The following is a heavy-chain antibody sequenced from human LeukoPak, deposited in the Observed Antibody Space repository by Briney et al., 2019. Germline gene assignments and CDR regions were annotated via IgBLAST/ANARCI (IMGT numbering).Heavy chain of an antibody. J-gene: IGHJ1*01. D-gene: IGHD3-10*01. Sequence: GGSLRLSCAASGFSFSSYAMHWVRQAPGKGLEWVAVISYDGSNKYYADSVKGRFTISRDNSKNTLYLQMNSLRAEDTAVYYCARVNRGDIYGSGSYYRPIGYFQHWGRAPWSPSPQ. V-gene: IGHV3-30*04. CDR1: GFSFSSYA. CDR2: ISYDGSNK. CDR3: ARVNRGDIYGSGSYYRPIGYFQH.